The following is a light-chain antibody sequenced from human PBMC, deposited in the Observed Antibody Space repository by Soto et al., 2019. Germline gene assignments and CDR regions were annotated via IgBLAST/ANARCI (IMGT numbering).Light chain of an antibody. V-gene: IGKV1-9*01. CDR2: AAS. Sequence: IQLTQSPSSLSASVGDRVTITCRASQDIAIYLSWYQQKQGEAPKLLIYAASTLYGGVPSRFSGSGSGTDLALTITSLQAEDVATYYWQQLRMYPSTFGGGTKVEIK. J-gene: IGKJ4*01. CDR3: QQLRMYPST. CDR1: QDIAIY.